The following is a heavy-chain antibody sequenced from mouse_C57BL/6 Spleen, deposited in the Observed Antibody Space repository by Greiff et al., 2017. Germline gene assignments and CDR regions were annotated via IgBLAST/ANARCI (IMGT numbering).Heavy chain of an antibody. D-gene: IGHD3-2*02. CDR3: ARVLDSSGYYYARDY. CDR1: GFTFSDYY. Sequence: EVMLVESEGGLVQPGSSMKLSCTASGFTFSDYYMAWVRQVPEKGLEWVANINYDGSSTYYLDSLKSRFIISRDNAKNILYLQMSSLKSEDTATYYCARVLDSSGYYYARDYWGQGTSVTVSS. V-gene: IGHV5-16*01. J-gene: IGHJ4*01. CDR2: INYDGSST.